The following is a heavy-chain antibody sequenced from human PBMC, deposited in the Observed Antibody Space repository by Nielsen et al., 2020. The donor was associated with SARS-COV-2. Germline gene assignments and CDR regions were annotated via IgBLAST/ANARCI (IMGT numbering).Heavy chain of an antibody. CDR2: IYYSGSS. CDR1: GGSISSGGYY. J-gene: IGHJ4*02. Sequence: SETLSLTCTVSGGSISSGGYYWSWIRQHPGKGLEWIGYIYYSGSSYYNPSLKSRVTISVDTSKNQFSLKLSSVTAADTAVYYCARVDACSSSAPRFYFDYWGQGTLVTVSS. CDR3: ARVDACSSSAPRFYFDY. V-gene: IGHV4-31*03. D-gene: IGHD6-6*01.